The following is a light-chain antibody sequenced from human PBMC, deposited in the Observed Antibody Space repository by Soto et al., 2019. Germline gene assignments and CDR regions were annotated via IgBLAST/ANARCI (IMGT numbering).Light chain of an antibody. V-gene: IGKV3-11*01. CDR2: DAS. CDR3: QQRSNWPYT. J-gene: IGKJ2*01. CDR1: QSVSSY. Sequence: ETVLTQSPATLSLSPGERATLSCRASQSVSSYLAGYQQKPGQAPRLLIYDASNRATGIPARFSGSGSGTDFTLTISSLEPEDFAVYYCQQRSNWPYTFGQGTKLEI.